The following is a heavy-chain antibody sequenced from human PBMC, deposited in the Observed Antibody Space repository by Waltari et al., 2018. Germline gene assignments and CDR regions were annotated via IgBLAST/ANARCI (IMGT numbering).Heavy chain of an antibody. D-gene: IGHD1-1*01. CDR2: IYYSGST. CDR1: GGSISSYY. V-gene: IGHV4-59*12. CDR3: ARESTQLEPGGYDFDY. J-gene: IGHJ4*02. Sequence: QVQLQESGPGLVKPSETLSLTCTVSGGSISSYYWSWIRQPPGKGLEWIGYIYYSGSTNYNPSLKSRVTISVDTSKNQFSLKLSSVTAADTAVYYCARESTQLEPGGYDFDYWGQGTLVTVSS.